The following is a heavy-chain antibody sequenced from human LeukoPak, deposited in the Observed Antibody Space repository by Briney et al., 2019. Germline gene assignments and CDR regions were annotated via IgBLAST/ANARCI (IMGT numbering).Heavy chain of an antibody. J-gene: IGHJ1*01. CDR2: ISSNIITT. D-gene: IGHD3-3*01. CDR1: GFTFSSYS. CDR3: AGSTLWSGIFQY. Sequence: GRSLRLSCAASGFTFSSYSMSWVRQAPGKGLQWVSYISSNIITTYYADSVRGRFIVSRDNAKNSLYLQINSLRAEDTAVYYCAGSTLWSGIFQYWGQGTLVTVSS. V-gene: IGHV3-48*01.